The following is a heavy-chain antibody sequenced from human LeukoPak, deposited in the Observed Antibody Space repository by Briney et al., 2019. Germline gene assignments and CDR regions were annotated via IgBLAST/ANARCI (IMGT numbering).Heavy chain of an antibody. CDR1: GYTFTNYD. D-gene: IGHD2-21*02. J-gene: IGHJ6*03. V-gene: IGHV1-8*02. Sequence: ASVKVSCKASGYTFTNYDINWVRQASGQGLEWMGWMNPNSGNTGYAQKFQGRVTMTRNTSISTAYMELSSLRSEDTAVYCCARGLRESVVVTAILLGYYMDVWGKGTTVTVSS. CDR2: MNPNSGNT. CDR3: ARGLRESVVVTAILLGYYMDV.